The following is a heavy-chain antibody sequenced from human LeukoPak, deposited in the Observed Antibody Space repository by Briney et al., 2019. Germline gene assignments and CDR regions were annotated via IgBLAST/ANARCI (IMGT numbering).Heavy chain of an antibody. J-gene: IGHJ3*02. CDR3: ARLMTTVVTHPDAFDI. V-gene: IGHV5-51*01. Sequence: GESLKSSFKGSGYSFTSYWIGWVRQGAGKGLEWMGIIYPGDSDTRYSPSFQGQVTISADKSISTAYLQWSSLKASDTAMYYCARLMTTVVTHPDAFDIWGQGTMVTVSS. D-gene: IGHD4-23*01. CDR1: GYSFTSYW. CDR2: IYPGDSDT.